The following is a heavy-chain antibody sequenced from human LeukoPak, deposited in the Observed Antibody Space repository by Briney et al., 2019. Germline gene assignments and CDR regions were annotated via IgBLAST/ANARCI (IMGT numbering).Heavy chain of an antibody. V-gene: IGHV1-46*01. D-gene: IGHD3-22*01. J-gene: IGHJ4*02. CDR2: TNPNGGGT. Sequence: GASVKVSCKASGYTFTNYGISWVRQAPGQGLEWLGLTNPNGGGTTYAQKFQGRVTMTRDTSTSTVYMELSSLRSEDTAVYYCARARGWLYIDYWGQGTLVTVSS. CDR1: GYTFTNYG. CDR3: ARARGWLYIDY.